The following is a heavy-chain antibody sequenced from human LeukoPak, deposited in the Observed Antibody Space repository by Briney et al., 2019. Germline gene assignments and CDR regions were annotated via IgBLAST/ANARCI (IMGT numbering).Heavy chain of an antibody. V-gene: IGHV1-8*01. D-gene: IGHD6-19*01. CDR1: GYTFTNYV. Sequence: ASVKVSCNTSGYTFTNYVSNCVLQATGQGLEWMGWMNPNSGNTDYAQKFQGRVIMTRNTSISTAYMELSRLGSADTAVYYCARGSHSSGWYHFDYWGRGALVTVSS. CDR2: MNPNSGNT. CDR3: ARGSHSSGWYHFDY. J-gene: IGHJ4*02.